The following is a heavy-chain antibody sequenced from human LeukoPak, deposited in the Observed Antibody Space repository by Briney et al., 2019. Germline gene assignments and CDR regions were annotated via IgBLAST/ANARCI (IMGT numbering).Heavy chain of an antibody. CDR3: ARDPPPRYSSSSGGGYYYGMDV. Sequence: ASVKVSCKASGYTFTSYDINWVRQAPGQGLEWMGIINPSGGSTSYAQKFQGRVTMTRDTSTSTVYMELSSLRSEDTAVYYCARDPPPRYSSSSGGGYYYGMDVWGQGTTVTVSS. D-gene: IGHD6-6*01. CDR2: INPSGGST. J-gene: IGHJ6*02. V-gene: IGHV1-46*01. CDR1: GYTFTSYD.